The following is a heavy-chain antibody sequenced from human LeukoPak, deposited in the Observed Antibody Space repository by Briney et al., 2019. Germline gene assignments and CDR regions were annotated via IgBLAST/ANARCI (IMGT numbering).Heavy chain of an antibody. V-gene: IGHV4-34*01. D-gene: IGHD3-10*01. J-gene: IGHJ4*02. CDR2: INHSGST. Sequence: PSETLSLTCAVYGGSFSGYYWSWIRQPPGKGLEWIGEINHSGSTNYNPSLKSRVTISVDTSKNQFSLKLSSVTAADTAVYCCAREGMVRGVIAYWGQGTLVTVSS. CDR3: AREGMVRGVIAY. CDR1: GGSFSGYY.